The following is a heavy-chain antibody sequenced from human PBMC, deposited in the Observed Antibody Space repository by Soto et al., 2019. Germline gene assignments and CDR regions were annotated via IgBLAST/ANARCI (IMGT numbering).Heavy chain of an antibody. CDR2: IHYSGTT. CDR3: AREVVDMPSRRYFDL. D-gene: IGHD2-2*01. V-gene: IGHV4-61*01. J-gene: IGHJ2*01. CDR1: NGSVTIRNNY. Sequence: KASETLSLTCNVSNGSVTIRNNYWTWIRQPPGQGLEWIGYIHYSGTTNYNPSLKTRVIISIDKSKNQFSLKMNSVTPADTAVYYCAREVVDMPSRRYFDLWGRGTPVTVSS.